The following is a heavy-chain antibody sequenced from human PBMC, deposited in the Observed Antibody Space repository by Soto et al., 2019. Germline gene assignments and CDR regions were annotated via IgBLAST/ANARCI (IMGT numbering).Heavy chain of an antibody. J-gene: IGHJ4*02. CDR3: ATISAAATS. D-gene: IGHD6-13*01. V-gene: IGHV4-59*11. CDR2: IYYTGST. CDR1: GGSISSHY. Sequence: PSETLSLTCPVSGGSISSHYLSWLRQPPGKGLEWIGCIYYTGSTKYNPSLESRVTISVDTSKNQFSLKLSSVTAADSAVYYCATISAAATSWGQGTLVTVSS.